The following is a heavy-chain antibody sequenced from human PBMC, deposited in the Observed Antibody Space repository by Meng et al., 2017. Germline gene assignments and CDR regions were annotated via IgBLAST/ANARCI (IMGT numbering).Heavy chain of an antibody. CDR3: ARGRSGTWPWYFDL. CDR1: GGTFTGYY. V-gene: IGHV4-34*01. Sequence: QLQQWGAGLVKPSETLSVTCTFYGGTFTGYYGSWIRQPPGKGREWVGESNQSGSTNYNPSLTVRVTRSVGTSKNQFSLKLSSVTAADTAVYYCARGRSGTWPWYFDLWGRGTLVTVSS. D-gene: IGHD1-1*01. CDR2: SNQSGST. J-gene: IGHJ2*01.